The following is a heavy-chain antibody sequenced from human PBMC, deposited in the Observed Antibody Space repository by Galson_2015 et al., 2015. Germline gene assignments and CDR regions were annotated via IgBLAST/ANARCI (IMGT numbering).Heavy chain of an antibody. J-gene: IGHJ4*02. CDR2: TYYRSKWFN. CDR3: ARGGETVAVYDY. D-gene: IGHD6-19*01. Sequence: CAISGDSVVSSSAAWNWIRQSPSRGLEWLGRTYYRSKWFNDYALSVRSRITIIPDTVKNQFILQLNSVTPEDTAVYYCARGGETVAVYDYWGQGTLVAVSS. V-gene: IGHV6-1*01. CDR1: GDSVVSSSAA.